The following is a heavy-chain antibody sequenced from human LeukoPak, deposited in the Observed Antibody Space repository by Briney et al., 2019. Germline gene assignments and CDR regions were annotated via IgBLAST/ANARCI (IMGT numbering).Heavy chain of an antibody. V-gene: IGHV4-4*09. Sequence: SETLSLTCTVSGGSISNYYWSWIRQPPGKGLEWIAYIYSSGGTTYNPPLKSRISISVDTSRSQFSLKLSAVTAADTAVYYCARRRPRDGFDMWGQGTMVTVSS. CDR2: IYSSGGT. CDR1: GGSISNYY. J-gene: IGHJ3*02. D-gene: IGHD6-6*01. CDR3: ARRRPRDGFDM.